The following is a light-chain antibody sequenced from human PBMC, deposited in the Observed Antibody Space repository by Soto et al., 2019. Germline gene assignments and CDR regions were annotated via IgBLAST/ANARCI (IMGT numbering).Light chain of an antibody. CDR1: QGISSA. CDR3: PQFTGYPLLT. V-gene: IGKV1-13*02. Sequence: AIQLTQSPSSLSASLGDRVTITCRASQGISSALAWYQQKPGKTPKLLIYDASTLDSGVPSRFSGSGSETDFTLTISSLQPEDFATYYGPQFTGYPLLTFGGGTKVEIK. J-gene: IGKJ4*01. CDR2: DAS.